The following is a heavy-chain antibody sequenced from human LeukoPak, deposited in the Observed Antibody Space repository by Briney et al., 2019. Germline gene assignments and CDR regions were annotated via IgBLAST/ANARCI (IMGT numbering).Heavy chain of an antibody. CDR1: GFTFSSYW. CDR2: IKQDGSEK. J-gene: IGHJ6*03. V-gene: IGHV3-7*01. Sequence: GALRLSCAASGFTFSSYWMSWVRQAPGKGLEWVANIKQDGSEKYYVDSVKGRFTISRDNAKNSLYLQMNSLRAEDTAVYYCARDHGSGWYWGGYYMDVWGKGTTVTVSS. D-gene: IGHD6-19*01. CDR3: ARDHGSGWYWGGYYMDV.